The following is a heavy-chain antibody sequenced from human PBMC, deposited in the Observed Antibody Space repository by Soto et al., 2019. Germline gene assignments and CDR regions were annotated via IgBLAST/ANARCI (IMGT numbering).Heavy chain of an antibody. D-gene: IGHD3-22*01. CDR1: GGTFSSYA. CDR2: IIPIFGTA. Sequence: SVKVSCKASGGTFSSYAISWVRQAPGQGLEWMGGIIPIFGTANYAQRFQGRVTITADESTSTAYMELSSLRSEDTAVYYCASPLRYSSGYHGPFDYWGQGTLVTVSS. J-gene: IGHJ4*02. CDR3: ASPLRYSSGYHGPFDY. V-gene: IGHV1-69*13.